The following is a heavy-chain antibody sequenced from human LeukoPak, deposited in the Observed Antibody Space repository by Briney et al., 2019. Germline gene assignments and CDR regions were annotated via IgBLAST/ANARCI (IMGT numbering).Heavy chain of an antibody. V-gene: IGHV3-66*01. J-gene: IGHJ6*03. Sequence: GGSLRLSCAASGFTVSSNYMSWVRQAPGKGLEWVSVIYSGGSTYYADSVKGRFTISRDNSKNMLYLQMNSLRAEDTAVYYCAARTGGYYYYYMDVWGKGTTVTISS. D-gene: IGHD1/OR15-1a*01. CDR1: GFTVSSNY. CDR2: IYSGGST. CDR3: AARTGGYYYYYMDV.